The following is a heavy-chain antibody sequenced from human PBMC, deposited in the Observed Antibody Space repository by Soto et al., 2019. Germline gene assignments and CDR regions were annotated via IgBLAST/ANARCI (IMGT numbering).Heavy chain of an antibody. Sequence: SHTLSLTCAITGYSVSSNSAGLSWVRQSPSRGLEWLGRTYYRSKWYYEYAVSVRGRITINPDTSKNQYSLQLNSVTPEDTAVYFCARGEQYSGRIFDYWGQGTLVTV. CDR2: TYYRSKWYY. J-gene: IGHJ4*01. CDR3: ARGEQYSGRIFDY. CDR1: GYSVSSNSAG. V-gene: IGHV6-1*01. D-gene: IGHD1-26*01.